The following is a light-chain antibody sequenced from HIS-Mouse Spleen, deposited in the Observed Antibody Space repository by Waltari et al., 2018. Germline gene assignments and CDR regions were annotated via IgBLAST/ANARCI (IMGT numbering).Light chain of an antibody. J-gene: IGLJ2*01. Sequence: SYELTQPLSVSVALGQTARITCGGNNIGSKNVHWYQQKPGQAPVLVIYRDSNRPSGIPERFSGSNSGNTANLTISRAQAGDEADYYCQVWDSSTAVFGGGTKLTVL. V-gene: IGLV3-9*01. CDR2: RDS. CDR1: NIGSKN. CDR3: QVWDSSTAV.